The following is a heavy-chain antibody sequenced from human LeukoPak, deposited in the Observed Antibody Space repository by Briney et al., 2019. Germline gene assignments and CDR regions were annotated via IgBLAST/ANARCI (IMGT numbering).Heavy chain of an antibody. CDR3: AKDVFSSWYFDY. Sequence: AGGSLRLSCAASRFTFSNYWMSWVRQAPGKGLEWVANIDQDGSEKYYAESVRGRFTISRDNSKNTLYLQMNSLRAEDTAVYYCAKDVFSSWYFDYWGQGTLVTVSS. CDR2: IDQDGSEK. D-gene: IGHD6-13*01. CDR1: RFTFSNYW. J-gene: IGHJ4*02. V-gene: IGHV3-7*01.